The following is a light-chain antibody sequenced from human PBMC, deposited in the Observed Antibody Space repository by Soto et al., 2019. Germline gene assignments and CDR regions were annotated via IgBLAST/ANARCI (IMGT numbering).Light chain of an antibody. V-gene: IGKV3-15*01. CDR2: GAS. J-gene: IGKJ2*01. Sequence: EIVMTQSPATLSLSPGERATLSCRASQSVSSNLAWYQQKPGQAPSLLIYGASTRATGIPARLSGSGSGTEFTLTISSLQSEDFAVYYCQQYNNWPPYTFGQGTKLEIK. CDR3: QQYNNWPPYT. CDR1: QSVSSN.